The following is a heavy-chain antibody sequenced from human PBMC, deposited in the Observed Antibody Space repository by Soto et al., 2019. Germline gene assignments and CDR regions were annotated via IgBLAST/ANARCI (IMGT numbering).Heavy chain of an antibody. Sequence: GESLKISCKGSGYSFTSYWIGWVRQMPGKGLEWMGIIYPGDSDTRYSPSFQGQVTISADKSISTAYLQWSSLKASDTAMYYCARGTFGFGESDAFDIWGQGTMVTVSS. CDR1: GYSFTSYW. V-gene: IGHV5-51*01. J-gene: IGHJ3*02. D-gene: IGHD3-10*01. CDR3: ARGTFGFGESDAFDI. CDR2: IYPGDSDT.